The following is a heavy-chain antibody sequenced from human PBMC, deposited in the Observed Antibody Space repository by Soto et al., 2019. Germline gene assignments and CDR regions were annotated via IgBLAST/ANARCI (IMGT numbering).Heavy chain of an antibody. D-gene: IGHD2-2*01. CDR3: ARLAHQFYFDY. J-gene: IGHJ4*02. Sequence: PSETLSLTCTVSGGSISSSSYYWGWIRQPPGKGLEWIGSIYYSGSTYYNPSLKSRVTISVDTSKNRFSLKLSSVTAADTAVYYCARLAHQFYFDYWGQGTLVTVSS. V-gene: IGHV4-39*01. CDR1: GGSISSSSYY. CDR2: IYYSGST.